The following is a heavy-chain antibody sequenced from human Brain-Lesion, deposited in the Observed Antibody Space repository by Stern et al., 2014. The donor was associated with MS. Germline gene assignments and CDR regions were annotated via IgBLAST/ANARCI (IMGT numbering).Heavy chain of an antibody. D-gene: IGHD4-17*01. J-gene: IGHJ4*02. Sequence: QVQLVPSGGGLVKPGGSLRLSCAASGFTFSDSYMNWIRQAPGKGLEWVSYISRSGSIIYYADSVKGRFTISRDNAKNSLYLQMNSLRAEDTAVYYCAMYGDSPFDYWGQGTLVTVSS. CDR3: AMYGDSPFDY. CDR1: GFTFSDSY. CDR2: ISRSGSII. V-gene: IGHV3-11*01.